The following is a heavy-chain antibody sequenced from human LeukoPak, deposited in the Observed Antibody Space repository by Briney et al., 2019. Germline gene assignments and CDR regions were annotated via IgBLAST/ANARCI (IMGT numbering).Heavy chain of an antibody. CDR2: IKTKADGGST. CDR3: NTAYVDSRP. D-gene: IGHD3-10*02. Sequence: GGSLRLSCAASGFSFNNAWMTWVRRAAGKGLEWVARIKTKADGGSTDYAAPVKDRFIISRDDSTNTLYLQMNSLKIEDTAVYYCNTAYVDSRPWGQGTLVTVSS. J-gene: IGHJ5*02. CDR1: GFSFNNAW. V-gene: IGHV3-15*01.